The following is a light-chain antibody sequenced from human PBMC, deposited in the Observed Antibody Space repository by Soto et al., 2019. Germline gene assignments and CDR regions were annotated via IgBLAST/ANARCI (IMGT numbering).Light chain of an antibody. Sequence: QTVVTQEPSFSVSPGGTVTLTCGLTSGSVSTRNYPSWYQQIPGQAPRTLIYNTNTRSSGVPDRFSGSILGNKAALTITGAQAEDESDYYCVLYVSSGIHWVFGGGTKVTVL. CDR3: VLYVSSGIHWV. CDR2: NTN. CDR1: SGSVSTRNY. V-gene: IGLV8-61*01. J-gene: IGLJ3*02.